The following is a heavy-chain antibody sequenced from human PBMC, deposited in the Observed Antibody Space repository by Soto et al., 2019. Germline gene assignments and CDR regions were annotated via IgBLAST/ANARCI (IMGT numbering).Heavy chain of an antibody. V-gene: IGHV3-11*01. CDR3: ARKDIAYQMFSDY. J-gene: IGHJ4*02. D-gene: IGHD3-16*01. CDR1: GFNFSDYY. CDR2: ISRSGSTI. Sequence: QVQLMESGGGLVKPGESLRLSCAVSGFNFSDYYMSWIRQAPGKGLEWISYISRSGSTIYYADSVKGRFTISRDNAKKSLYLQMNSLRVEDTAVYYCARKDIAYQMFSDYWGQGTLVTVSS.